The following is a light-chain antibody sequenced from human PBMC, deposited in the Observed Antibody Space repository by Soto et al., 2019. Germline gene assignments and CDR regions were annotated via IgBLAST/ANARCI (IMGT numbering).Light chain of an antibody. V-gene: IGKV3-15*01. CDR2: GAS. J-gene: IGKJ4*02. CDR1: QSVRSN. CDR3: LQYNKWGPT. Sequence: IVMTQSPATLSVSPGERATLSCRASQSVRSNLAWYQQKPGQAPRLLIYGASTRATGIPARFSGSGSGTEFTFTISSLQSEDFAVYYCLQYNKWGPTFGRGNKVEIX.